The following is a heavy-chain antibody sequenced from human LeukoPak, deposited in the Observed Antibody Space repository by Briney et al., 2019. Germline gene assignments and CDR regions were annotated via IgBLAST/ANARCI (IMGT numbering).Heavy chain of an antibody. J-gene: IGHJ4*02. CDR3: AKDHPFDYYYATSGYFLY. D-gene: IGHD3-22*01. Sequence: GGSLRLSCAASGFTFSSYSMNWVRQAPGKGLEWVSSISSSSSYIYYADSVKGRFTISRDNAKNSLYLQMNSLRAYDTAVYYCAKDHPFDYYYATSGYFLYWGQGTMVSVCS. CDR1: GFTFSSYS. CDR2: ISSSSSYI. V-gene: IGHV3-21*01.